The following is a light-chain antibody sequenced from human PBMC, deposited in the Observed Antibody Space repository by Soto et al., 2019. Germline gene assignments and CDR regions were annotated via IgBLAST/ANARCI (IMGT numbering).Light chain of an antibody. J-gene: IGLJ2*01. Sequence: QSALTQPASVSGSPGQSITISCTGTSSDVGSYNLVSWYQQHPGKAPKLMIYEGSKRPSGVSNRFSGSKSGNTASPTISGLQAEDEADYYCCSYAGSSTFEFGGGTQLTVL. CDR3: CSYAGSSTFE. CDR2: EGS. V-gene: IGLV2-23*03. CDR1: SSDVGSYNL.